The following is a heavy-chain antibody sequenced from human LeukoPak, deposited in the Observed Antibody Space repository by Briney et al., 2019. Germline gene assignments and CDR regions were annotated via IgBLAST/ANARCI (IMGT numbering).Heavy chain of an antibody. CDR2: IKYDGSGK. V-gene: IGHV3-7*01. CDR1: GFTLSSYW. Sequence: AGGSLRLSCAASGFTLSSYWMSWVRQAPGKGVEWVANIKYDGSGKYYADSVKGRFTISRDDAKNSLYLEMNRLRVEDTAVYYCARDLFSGSYQEDFWGQGTLVTVSS. D-gene: IGHD1-26*01. CDR3: ARDLFSGSYQEDF. J-gene: IGHJ4*02.